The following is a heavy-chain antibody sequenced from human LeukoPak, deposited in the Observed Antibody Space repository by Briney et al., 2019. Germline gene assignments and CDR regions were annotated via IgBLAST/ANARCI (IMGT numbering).Heavy chain of an antibody. CDR1: GFTVSSSY. D-gene: IGHD2-15*01. Sequence: GGSLRLSCAASGFTVSSSYMSWVRQPPGKGLQWVSVIYTSGTTYYADSVKGRFTISRDNSKNTLYLQMNNLRAEDTAVYYCARSVVAIRDLDYWGQGTLVTVSS. V-gene: IGHV3-53*01. CDR3: ARSVVAIRDLDY. CDR2: IYTSGTT. J-gene: IGHJ4*02.